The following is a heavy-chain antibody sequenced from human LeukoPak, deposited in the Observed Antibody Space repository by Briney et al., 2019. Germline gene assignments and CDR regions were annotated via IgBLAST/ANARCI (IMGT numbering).Heavy chain of an antibody. V-gene: IGHV3-30-3*01. J-gene: IGHJ3*02. D-gene: IGHD2-21*02. Sequence: GGSLRLSCAASGFTFSSYAMSWVRQAPGKGLEWVAVISYDGSNKYYADSVKGRFTISRDNSKNTLYLQMNSLRAEDTAVYYCARDLGVVVTANAFDIWGQGTMVTVSS. CDR1: GFTFSSYA. CDR3: ARDLGVVVTANAFDI. CDR2: ISYDGSNK.